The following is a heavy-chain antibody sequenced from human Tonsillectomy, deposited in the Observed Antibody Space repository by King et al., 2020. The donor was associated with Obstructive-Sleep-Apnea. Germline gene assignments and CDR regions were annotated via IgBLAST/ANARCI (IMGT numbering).Heavy chain of an antibody. CDR1: GFTFDDYA. CDR3: AKPITLVRGAMGN. CDR2: ISWNSGTI. D-gene: IGHD3-10*01. V-gene: IGHV3-9*01. J-gene: IGHJ4*02. Sequence: VQLVESGGGLVQPGRSLRLSCAAAGFTFDDYAMDWVRQTPGQGLAWVSGISWNSGTIGYADSVKGRFTISRDNAKNSLYLQMNSLRPEATALYYCAKPITLVRGAMGNWGQGTLVTVSS.